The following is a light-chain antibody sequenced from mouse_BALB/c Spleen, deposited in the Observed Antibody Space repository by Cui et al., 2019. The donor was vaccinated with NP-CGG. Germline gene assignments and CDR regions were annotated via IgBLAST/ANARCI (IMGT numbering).Light chain of an antibody. Sequence: QAVVTQDSALTTPPGETVTLTCRSSTGAVTTSNYANWVQEKPDHLFTGLIGSTNNRAPGVPARFSGSLIGDKAALTITGAQTEDEAIYFCALWYSNHWVFGGGTKLTVL. CDR1: TGAVTTSNY. CDR3: ALWYSNHWV. V-gene: IGLV1*01. CDR2: STN. J-gene: IGLJ1*01.